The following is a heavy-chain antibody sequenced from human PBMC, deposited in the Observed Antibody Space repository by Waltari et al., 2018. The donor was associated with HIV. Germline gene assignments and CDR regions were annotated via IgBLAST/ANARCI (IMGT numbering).Heavy chain of an antibody. CDR2: MNPTSGST. CDR3: ARVRGGDASRNWFDP. CDR1: GYTFTSYD. Sequence: QVQLVQSGAEVKKPGASVKVSCKASGYTFTSYDINWVRQATGQGLEWRGWMNPTSGSTGDAQKFQGRLTMTRDTSISTAYMGLSSLRSEDTAVYYCARVRGGDASRNWFDPWGQGTLVTVSS. J-gene: IGHJ5*02. V-gene: IGHV1-8*01. D-gene: IGHD3-16*01.